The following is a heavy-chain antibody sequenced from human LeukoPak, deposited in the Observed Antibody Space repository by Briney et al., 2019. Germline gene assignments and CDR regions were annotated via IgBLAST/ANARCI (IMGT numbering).Heavy chain of an antibody. V-gene: IGHV3-23*01. D-gene: IGHD3-9*01. CDR3: AKSRKRLRYFDWYFDY. CDR1: GFTFSSYA. CDR2: ISGSGGST. Sequence: GGSLRLSCAASGFTFSSYAMSWVRQAPGKGLEWVSAISGSGGSTYYADSVKGRFTISRDNSKNTLYLQMNSLRAEDTAVYYCAKSRKRLRYFDWYFDYWGQGTLVTVSS. J-gene: IGHJ4*02.